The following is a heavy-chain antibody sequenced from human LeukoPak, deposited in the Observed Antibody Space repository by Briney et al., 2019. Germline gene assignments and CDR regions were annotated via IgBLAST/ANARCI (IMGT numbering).Heavy chain of an antibody. CDR2: IYTSGST. CDR3: ARVNSDDFWSAYSPDTFDI. J-gene: IGHJ3*02. Sequence: SETLSLTCTVSGGSISGGTYHWSWIGQPAGKALAWIGRIYTSGSTNYNPSLKSRVTISVDTSKNQFSLKLNSVTAADTALYYCARVNSDDFWSAYSPDTFDIWGQGTMVTVSS. V-gene: IGHV4-61*02. CDR1: GGSISGGTYH. D-gene: IGHD3-3*01.